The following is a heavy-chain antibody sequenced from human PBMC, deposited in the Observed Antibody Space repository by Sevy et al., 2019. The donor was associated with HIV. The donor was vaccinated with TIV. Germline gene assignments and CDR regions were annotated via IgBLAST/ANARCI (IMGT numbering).Heavy chain of an antibody. V-gene: IGHV3-23*01. Sequence: GGSLRLSCAVSGFSFDSYGMTWVRQAPGKGLEWVSGISGSGTRTYYADSVKGRFSISRDNSKNRLYLQMNSLRSEDQGIYYCAKWGGGHYDPDEIGYYFYYYNMDVWGKGTTVTVSS. CDR3: AKWGGGHYDPDEIGYYFYYYNMDV. CDR2: ISGSGTRT. D-gene: IGHD3-22*01. J-gene: IGHJ6*03. CDR1: GFSFDSYG.